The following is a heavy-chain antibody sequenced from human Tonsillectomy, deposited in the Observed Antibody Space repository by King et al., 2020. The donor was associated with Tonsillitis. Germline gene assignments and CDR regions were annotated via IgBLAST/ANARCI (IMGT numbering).Heavy chain of an antibody. J-gene: IGHJ5*02. D-gene: IGHD1-1*01. CDR3: ARQPTGFPNWFDP. CDR2: IYYSGRI. Sequence: QLQESGPGLVKPSETLSLTCTVSGGSIISNSYNWGWVRQPPGKGLEWIGTIYYSGRIYYNPSLKSRVTLSVDTSKKQFSLKLSSVTAADTAVYYCARQPTGFPNWFDPWGQGTLVTVSS. V-gene: IGHV4-39*01. CDR1: GGSIISNSYN.